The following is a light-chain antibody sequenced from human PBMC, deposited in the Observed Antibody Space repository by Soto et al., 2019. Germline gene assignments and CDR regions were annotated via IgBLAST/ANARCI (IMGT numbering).Light chain of an antibody. CDR1: QSISNY. CDR2: DAP. Sequence: EIVLTQSPATLSLSPGERATLSGRASQSISNYLAWYQQKPCQAPRLLVYDAPNRAAGIPARISGSGSGTYFTLTITSLAPEAFAVYYCQQHNFWPYTFGQGTKLE. V-gene: IGKV3-11*01. CDR3: QQHNFWPYT. J-gene: IGKJ2*01.